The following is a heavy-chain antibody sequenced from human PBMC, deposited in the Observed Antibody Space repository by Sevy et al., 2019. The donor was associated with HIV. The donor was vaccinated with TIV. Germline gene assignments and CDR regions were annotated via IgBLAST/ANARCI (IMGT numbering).Heavy chain of an antibody. CDR2: ISWNSGSI. D-gene: IGHD3-9*01. CDR1: GFTFDDYV. J-gene: IGHJ4*02. Sequence: SLKISCAASGFTFDDYVMHWVRQAPGKGLEWVSSISWNSGSIGYADSVKGRFTISRDNAKNSLYLQMNSLRAEDTALYYCAKDRGIFLPPGPFDYWGQGTLVTVSS. V-gene: IGHV3-9*01. CDR3: AKDRGIFLPPGPFDY.